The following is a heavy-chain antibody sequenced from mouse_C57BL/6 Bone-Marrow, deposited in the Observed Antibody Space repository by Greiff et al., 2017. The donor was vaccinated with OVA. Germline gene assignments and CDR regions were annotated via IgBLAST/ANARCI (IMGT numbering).Heavy chain of an antibody. CDR2: IYPGGGYT. D-gene: IGHD1-3*01. CDR3: ARGGGLSGFDY. Sequence: VQLKESGAELVRPGTSVKMSCKASGYTFTNYWIGWAKQRPGHGLEWIGDIYPGGGYTNYNAKFKGKATLTADKSSSTAYMQFSSLTSEDSAIYYCARGGGLSGFDYWGQGTTLTVSS. CDR1: GYTFTNYW. V-gene: IGHV1-63*01. J-gene: IGHJ2*01.